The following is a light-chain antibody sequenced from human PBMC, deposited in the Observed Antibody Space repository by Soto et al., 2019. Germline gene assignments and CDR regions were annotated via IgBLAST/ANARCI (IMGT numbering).Light chain of an antibody. CDR1: SSDVGGFSS. J-gene: IGLJ2*01. CDR3: SSYTSSSTVV. CDR2: EVS. Sequence: QSALTQPPSASGSPGQSVTISCTGTSSDVGGFSSVSWYQQHPGKAPKLMIYEVSNRPSGVSNRFSGSKSGNTASLTISGLQAEDEADYYCSSYTSSSTVVFGGGTKLTVL. V-gene: IGLV2-14*01.